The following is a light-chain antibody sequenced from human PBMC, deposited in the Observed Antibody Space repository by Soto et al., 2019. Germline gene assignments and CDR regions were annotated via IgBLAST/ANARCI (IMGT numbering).Light chain of an antibody. CDR2: AAS. CDR3: QHSYNWPPWT. V-gene: IGKV3-15*01. Sequence: EIVMTQSPATLSVSAGERAILSCTASQSLSSNLAWYQQQPGPGPRLLIYAASTRATGISARFSGSGSGTEFTLPLSRLQSEAFAVYSRQHSYNWPPWTFGQRTTVDI. J-gene: IGKJ1*01. CDR1: QSLSSN.